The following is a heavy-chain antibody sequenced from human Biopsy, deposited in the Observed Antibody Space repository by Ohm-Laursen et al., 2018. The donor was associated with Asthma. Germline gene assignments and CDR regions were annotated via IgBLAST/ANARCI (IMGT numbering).Heavy chain of an antibody. J-gene: IGHJ6*02. Sequence: SVKISCKAPGGTFSNFAISWVRQAPGQGLEWLGGIMTVFGTPNYAQKFQGRVTITADESPSTAYMEVTSLRSEDTAIYYWARCQVGYSSGWSLLLKKIYYSGMDVWGQGTAVTVSS. CDR2: IMTVFGTP. CDR1: GGTFSNFA. CDR3: ARCQVGYSSGWSLLLKKIYYSGMDV. V-gene: IGHV1-69*13. D-gene: IGHD6-19*01.